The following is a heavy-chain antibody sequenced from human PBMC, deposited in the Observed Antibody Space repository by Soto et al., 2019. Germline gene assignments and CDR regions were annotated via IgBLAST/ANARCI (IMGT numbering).Heavy chain of an antibody. CDR1: GFTFSNYV. V-gene: IGHV3-23*01. J-gene: IGHJ4*02. CDR3: TTDLPWTYGALGY. D-gene: IGHD1-7*01. CDR2: MGGSGSHT. Sequence: GGFLRLSCTASGFTFSNYVMSWVRQAPGKGLEWVSAMGGSGSHTWYAAPVKGRFTISRDDSKNTLYLQMNSLKTEDTAVYYCTTDLPWTYGALGYWGQGTLVTVS.